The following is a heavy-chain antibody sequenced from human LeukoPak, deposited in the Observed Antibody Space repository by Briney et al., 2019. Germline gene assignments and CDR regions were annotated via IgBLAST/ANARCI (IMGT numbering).Heavy chain of an antibody. D-gene: IGHD6-6*01. CDR1: GGSFSGYY. J-gene: IGHJ5*02. CDR2: INRSGST. V-gene: IGHV4-34*01. Sequence: SETLSLTCAVYGGSFSGYYWSWIRQPPGKGLEWIGEINRSGSTNYNPSLKSRVTISVDTSKNQFSLKLSSVTAADTAVYYCARGGPPLLIAAPGYWFDPWGQGTLVTVSS. CDR3: ARGGPPLLIAAPGYWFDP.